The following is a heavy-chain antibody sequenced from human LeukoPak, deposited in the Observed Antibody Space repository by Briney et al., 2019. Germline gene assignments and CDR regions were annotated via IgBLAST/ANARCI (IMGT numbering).Heavy chain of an antibody. CDR1: RFTFDDYA. CDR3: AKGPNPYCSSTSCYAP. J-gene: IGHJ5*02. CDR2: ISGDGGST. V-gene: IGHV3-43*02. D-gene: IGHD2-2*01. Sequence: PGGSLRLSCAASRFTFDDYAMHWVRQAPGKGLEWVSLISGDGGSTYYADSVKGRFTISRDNSKNSLYLQMNSLRTEDTALYYCAKGPNPYCSSTSCYAPWGQGTLVTVSS.